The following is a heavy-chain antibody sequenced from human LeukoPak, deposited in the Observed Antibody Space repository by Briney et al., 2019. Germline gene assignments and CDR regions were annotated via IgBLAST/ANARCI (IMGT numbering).Heavy chain of an antibody. J-gene: IGHJ6*03. CDR2: IYSGGTT. Sequence: GGSLRLSCAASGFTFSSYAMSWVRQAPGKGLEWVSVIYSGGTTYYADSVKGRFTISRDNSKNTVYLLMNSLRAEDTAVYYCARGYYYMDVWGTGTTVTISS. CDR3: ARGYYYMDV. V-gene: IGHV3-66*01. CDR1: GFTFSSYA.